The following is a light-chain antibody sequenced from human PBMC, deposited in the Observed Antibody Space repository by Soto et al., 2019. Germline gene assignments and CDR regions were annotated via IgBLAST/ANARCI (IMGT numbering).Light chain of an antibody. CDR2: EVV. CDR1: KNDIGVYDF. Sequence: QSVLTQPPSASGSPGQSVTISCTGTKNDIGVYDFVSWYQHHPGKAPRLIIYEVVQRPSGVPDRFSGSKSGNTASLTISGLQAEDEADYYCISYASRDTLLWVFGGGTKVTVL. J-gene: IGLJ3*02. V-gene: IGLV2-8*01. CDR3: ISYASRDTLLWV.